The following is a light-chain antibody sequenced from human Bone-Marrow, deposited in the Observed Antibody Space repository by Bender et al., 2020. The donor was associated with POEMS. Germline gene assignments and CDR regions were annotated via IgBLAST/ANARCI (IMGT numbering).Light chain of an antibody. CDR3: QSYDNSLGGWV. CDR1: SSNTGSGYD. CDR2: GYN. J-gene: IGLJ3*02. Sequence: QSVLTQPPSVSEAPGQRVTISCTGSSSNTGSGYDINWYQHLPGTAPKLLIYGYNNRPSGVPDRFPGSKSGTSASLAITGLQAEDVGDYYCQSYDNSLGGWVFGGGTKLTVL. V-gene: IGLV1-40*01.